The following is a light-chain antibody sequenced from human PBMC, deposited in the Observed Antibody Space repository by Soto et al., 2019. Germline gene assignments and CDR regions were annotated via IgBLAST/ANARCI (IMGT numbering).Light chain of an antibody. V-gene: IGKV3-20*01. J-gene: IGKJ1*01. CDR2: GAS. CDR1: QSVSSSY. Sequence: ETVLTQSPATLSVSPGERATLSCRASQSVSSSYLAWYQQKPGQAPRLLIYGASSRATGIPDRFSGSGSGTDFTLTISRLEPEDFAVYYCQQYGSSGTFGQGTKVDIK. CDR3: QQYGSSGT.